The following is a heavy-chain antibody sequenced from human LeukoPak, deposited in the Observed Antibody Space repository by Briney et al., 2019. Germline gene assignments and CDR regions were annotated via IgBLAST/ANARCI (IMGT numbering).Heavy chain of an antibody. D-gene: IGHD5-18*01. V-gene: IGHV4-34*01. Sequence: PSETLSLTCTVSGGSISSYYWSWIRQPPGKGLEWIGEINHSGSTNYNPSLKRRVTISVETSKNQFSLKLSSVTAADTAVYYCARLPDTAMVPDFDYWGQGTLVTVSS. CDR2: INHSGST. CDR1: GGSISSYY. J-gene: IGHJ4*02. CDR3: ARLPDTAMVPDFDY.